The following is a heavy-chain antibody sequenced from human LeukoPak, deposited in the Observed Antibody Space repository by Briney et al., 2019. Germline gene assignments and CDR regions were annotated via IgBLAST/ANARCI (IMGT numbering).Heavy chain of an antibody. Sequence: GGSLRLSCAASGFTFSSYAMHWVRQAPGKGLEWVALISYDGSNKYYADSVKGRFTISRDNSKNTLYLQMNSLRTEDTAVYYCARVTEWNDLDYWGQGTLVTVSS. V-gene: IGHV3-30*04. CDR3: ARVTEWNDLDY. CDR1: GFTFSSYA. J-gene: IGHJ4*02. CDR2: ISYDGSNK. D-gene: IGHD1-1*01.